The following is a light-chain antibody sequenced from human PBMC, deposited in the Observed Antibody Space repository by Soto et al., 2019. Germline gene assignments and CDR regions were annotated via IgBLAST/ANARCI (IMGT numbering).Light chain of an antibody. CDR3: QQYYDWLTWT. Sequence: EIMMTQSPATLSVSPGERATLSCRASQSVSSNLAWYQQKPGQAPRLLIYGASTRATGIPARFSGSGSGTEFTLTIGSLQSEYFAVYYCQQYYDWLTWTFGQGTKVEIK. J-gene: IGKJ1*01. CDR2: GAS. V-gene: IGKV3-15*01. CDR1: QSVSSN.